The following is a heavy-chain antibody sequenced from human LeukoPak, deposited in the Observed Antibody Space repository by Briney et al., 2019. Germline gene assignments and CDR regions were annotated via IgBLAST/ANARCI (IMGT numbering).Heavy chain of an antibody. D-gene: IGHD3-22*01. CDR3: ARTASGYYLFDY. CDR1: GYSISSGYY. Sequence: PSETLSLTCAVSGYSISSGYYWGWIRQPPGKGLEWIGSIYHSGSTYYNPSLKSRVTISVDTSKNQFSLKLSSVTAADTAVYYCARTASGYYLFDYWGQGTLVTVSS. CDR2: IYHSGST. J-gene: IGHJ4*02. V-gene: IGHV4-38-2*01.